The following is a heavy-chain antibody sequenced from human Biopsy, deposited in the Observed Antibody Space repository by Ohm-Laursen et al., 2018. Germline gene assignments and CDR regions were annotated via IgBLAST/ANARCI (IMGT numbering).Heavy chain of an antibody. CDR3: ARDRGYYSDRTVPGYFDL. CDR1: GDSISSYY. D-gene: IGHD3-22*01. V-gene: IGHV4-59*01. J-gene: IGHJ2*01. Sequence: SETLSLTCTVSGDSISSYYWSWIRQPPGKGLRWIGYAYYTGSTDYNPSLQSRVTISVDTSKNHFSLRLRSVTPADTAIYYCARDRGYYSDRTVPGYFDLWGRGTLVTVSS. CDR2: AYYTGST.